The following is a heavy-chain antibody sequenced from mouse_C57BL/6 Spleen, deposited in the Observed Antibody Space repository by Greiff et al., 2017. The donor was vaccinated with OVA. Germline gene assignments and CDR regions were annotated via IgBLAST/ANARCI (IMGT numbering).Heavy chain of an antibody. CDR1: GYAFTNYL. D-gene: IGHD2-4*01. Sequence: VQLQQSGAELVRPGTSVKVSCKASGYAFTNYLIEWVKQRPGQGLEWIGVINPGSGGTNYNEKFKGKATLTADKSSSTAYMQLSSLTSEDSAVYFCARSDYDYLYWGQGTTLTVSS. CDR2: INPGSGGT. CDR3: ARSDYDYLY. V-gene: IGHV1-54*01. J-gene: IGHJ2*01.